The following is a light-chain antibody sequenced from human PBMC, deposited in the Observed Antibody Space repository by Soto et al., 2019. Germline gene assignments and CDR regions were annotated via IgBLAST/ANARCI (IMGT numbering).Light chain of an antibody. CDR3: SSYTTSTLGVL. J-gene: IGLJ2*01. V-gene: IGLV2-14*01. CDR2: DVS. Sequence: HSVLTQPASVSGSPGQSITISCTGTSSDVGGHNYVSWYQQHPGKAPKLMIYDVSNRPSGVSNRFSGSKSGNTASLTISGLQAEDEADYYCSSYTTSTLGVLFGGGTQLPS. CDR1: SSDVGGHNY.